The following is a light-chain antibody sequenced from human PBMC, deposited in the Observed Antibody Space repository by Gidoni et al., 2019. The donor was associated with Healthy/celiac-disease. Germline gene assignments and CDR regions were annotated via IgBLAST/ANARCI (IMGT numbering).Light chain of an antibody. V-gene: IGKV1-9*01. CDR1: QGISSY. CDR2: VAS. CDR3: QQLKSYPRVT. J-gene: IGKJ3*01. Sequence: DIQLTQSPSFLSASVGDRVTITCRASQGISSYLAWYQQKPGKAPKLLIYVASTLQSGVPSRFSGSGSGTEFTLTISSLQPEAFATYYCQQLKSYPRVTFGPGTKVDIK.